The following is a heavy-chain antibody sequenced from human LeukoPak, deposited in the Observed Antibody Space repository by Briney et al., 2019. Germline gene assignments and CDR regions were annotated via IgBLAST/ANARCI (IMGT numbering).Heavy chain of an antibody. Sequence: PSETLSLTCAVYGGSFSGYYWSWIRQPPGKGLEWIGEINHSGSTNYNPSLKSRVTISVDTSKNQFSLKLSSVTAADTAVYYCARGAVLMVYAVIDYWGQGTLVTVSS. V-gene: IGHV4-34*01. CDR2: INHSGST. CDR3: ARGAVLMVYAVIDY. J-gene: IGHJ4*02. D-gene: IGHD2-8*01. CDR1: GGSFSGYY.